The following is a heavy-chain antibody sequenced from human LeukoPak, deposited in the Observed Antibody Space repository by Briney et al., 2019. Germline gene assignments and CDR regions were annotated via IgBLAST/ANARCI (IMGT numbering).Heavy chain of an antibody. CDR1: GYTFITYY. CDR3: ASPPPYNWNDWYYFDY. D-gene: IGHD1-20*01. J-gene: IGHJ4*02. CDR2: INPSGGST. Sequence: ASVNVSCKASGYTFITYYMHRVRQAPGQGLEWMGIINPSGGSTSYAQKFQGRVRVTRDTSTSTVYMELSSLRSEDTAVYYCASPPPYNWNDWYYFDYWGQGTLVTVSS. V-gene: IGHV1-46*01.